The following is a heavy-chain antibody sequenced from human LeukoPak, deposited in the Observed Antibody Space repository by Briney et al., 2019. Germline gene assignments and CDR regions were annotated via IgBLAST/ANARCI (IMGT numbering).Heavy chain of an antibody. Sequence: GGSLRLSCAASGFSFSRYYMSWVRQTPGKVLEWISYIPTSGISVHYADSVRGRFTASRDDAKNSLHLQMDSLRVEDTAVYYCTRAEGLGPGAHFDQWGQGALVIVSS. CDR3: TRAEGLGPGAHFDQ. V-gene: IGHV3-11*01. CDR1: GFSFSRYY. J-gene: IGHJ4*02. CDR2: IPTSGISV.